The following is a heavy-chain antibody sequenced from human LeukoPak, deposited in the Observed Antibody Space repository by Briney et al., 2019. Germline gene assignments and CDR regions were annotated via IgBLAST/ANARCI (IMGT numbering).Heavy chain of an antibody. Sequence: GASVKVSCKASGYTFTGYYMHWVRQAPGQGLEWMGWISAYNGNTNYAQKLQGRVTMTTDTSTSTAYMELRSLRSDDTAVYYCARYSRRILGAFDIWGQGTMVTVSS. J-gene: IGHJ3*02. CDR3: ARYSRRILGAFDI. V-gene: IGHV1-18*04. CDR1: GYTFTGYY. D-gene: IGHD2-15*01. CDR2: ISAYNGNT.